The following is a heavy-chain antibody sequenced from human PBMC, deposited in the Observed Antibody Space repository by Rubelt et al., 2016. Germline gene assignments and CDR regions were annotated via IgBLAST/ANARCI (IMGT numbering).Heavy chain of an antibody. CDR1: GFTFSYHW. J-gene: IGHJ4*02. CDR3: ARDISLDY. CDR2: ITSDGSIT. D-gene: IGHD3-3*02. V-gene: IGHV3-74*03. Sequence: GGSLRLSCAASGFTFSYHWMHWVRQVPGKGLVWVSYITSDGSITASADSVEGRFTISRDNAKNTLYLQMNSLRAEDTAVYYCARDISLDYWGQGTLVTVSS.